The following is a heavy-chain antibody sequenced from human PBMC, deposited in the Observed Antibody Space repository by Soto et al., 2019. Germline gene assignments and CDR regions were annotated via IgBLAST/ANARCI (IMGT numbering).Heavy chain of an antibody. J-gene: IGHJ5*02. Sequence: GGSLRLSCAASGVTFIDYYMSWIRQAPGKGREWVSYISSSCSTIYYADSVKGRFTISRDNAKNSLYLQMNSLRAADTTVYYFARAPRTTVTATPGWFDPWGQGTLVTVSS. CDR2: ISSSCSTI. V-gene: IGHV3-11*01. CDR1: GVTFIDYY. CDR3: ARAPRTTVTATPGWFDP. D-gene: IGHD4-4*01.